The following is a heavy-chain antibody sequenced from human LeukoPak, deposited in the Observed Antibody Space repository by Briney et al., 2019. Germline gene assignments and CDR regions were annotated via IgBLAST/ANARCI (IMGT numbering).Heavy chain of an antibody. CDR3: ARTTEGGYTYGYFYYYYMDV. CDR1: GGSISSYY. V-gene: IGHV4-59*01. CDR2: IYYSGST. D-gene: IGHD5-18*01. Sequence: SETLSLTCTVSGGSISSYYWSWIRQPPGKGLEWIGYIYYSGSTNYNPSLKSRVTISVDTSKNQFSLKLTPVTAADTAVYYCARTTEGGYTYGYFYYYYMDVWGKGTTVTISS. J-gene: IGHJ6*03.